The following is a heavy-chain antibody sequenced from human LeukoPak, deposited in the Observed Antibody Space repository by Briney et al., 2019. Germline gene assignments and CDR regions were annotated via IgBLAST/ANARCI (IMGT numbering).Heavy chain of an antibody. CDR3: ARAPSGSYYVLFDY. CDR1: GFTFSSYA. J-gene: IGHJ4*02. V-gene: IGHV3-48*03. CDR2: ISGSGSTI. Sequence: TGGSLRLSCAASGFTFSSYAMSWVPQAPRKGLEWVSAISGSGSTIYYADSVKGRFTISRDNAKNSPYLQMNSLRAEDTAVYYCARAPSGSYYVLFDYWGQGTLVTVSS. D-gene: IGHD1-26*01.